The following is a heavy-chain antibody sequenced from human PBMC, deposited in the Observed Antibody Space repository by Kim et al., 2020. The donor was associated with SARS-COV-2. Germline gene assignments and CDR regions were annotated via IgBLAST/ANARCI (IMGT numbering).Heavy chain of an antibody. Sequence: GGSLRLSCAASGFTFDDYAMHWVRQAPGKGLEWVSLISGDGGSTYYADSVKGRFTISRDNSKNSLYLQMNSLRTEDTALYYCAKDKGRVGPAAGLAPYYFAYWGQGTLVTVSS. J-gene: IGHJ4*02. CDR1: GFTFDDYA. D-gene: IGHD2-2*01. CDR2: ISGDGGST. CDR3: AKDKGRVGPAAGLAPYYFAY. V-gene: IGHV3-43*02.